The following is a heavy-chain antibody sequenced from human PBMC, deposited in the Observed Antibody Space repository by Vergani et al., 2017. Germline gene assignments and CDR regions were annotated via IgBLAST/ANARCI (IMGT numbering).Heavy chain of an antibody. J-gene: IGHJ4*02. Sequence: QVQLVQSGAEVKKPGSSVKVSCKASGGTFSSYTISWVRQAPGQGREWMGRIIPILGIATYAQKFKGRVTLTADKSTSTASMELSSLRSEDTAVYYCASAQYYYDSSGYYHFDYWGQGTLVTVSS. CDR2: IIPILGIA. CDR1: GGTFSSYT. D-gene: IGHD3-22*01. V-gene: IGHV1-69*02. CDR3: ASAQYYYDSSGYYHFDY.